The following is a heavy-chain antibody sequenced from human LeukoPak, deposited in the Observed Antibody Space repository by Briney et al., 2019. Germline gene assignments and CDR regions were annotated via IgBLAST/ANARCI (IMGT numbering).Heavy chain of an antibody. J-gene: IGHJ4*02. D-gene: IGHD3-22*01. CDR1: GGSISSTSYY. Sequence: SETLSLTCTVSGGSISSTSYYWGWIRQPPGKGLEWIGSIYYSGSTYYNPSPKSRVTISVDTSKNQFSLKLSSVTAADTAVYYCATTMIRLGYWGQGTLVTVSS. V-gene: IGHV4-39*07. CDR2: IYYSGST. CDR3: ATTMIRLGY.